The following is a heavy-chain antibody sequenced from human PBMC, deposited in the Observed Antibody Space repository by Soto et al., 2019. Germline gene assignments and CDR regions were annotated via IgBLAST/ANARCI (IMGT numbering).Heavy chain of an antibody. Sequence: QVQLVQSGAEVKKPGSSVKVSCKASGGTFSSYTISWVRQAPGQGLEWMGRIIPILGIANYAQKFQRRVTITADKSTSTAYMELSSMRSEDTAVYYCAGCSGGSCYLMRAFDIWGQGTMVTVSS. CDR1: GGTFSSYT. D-gene: IGHD2-15*01. CDR3: AGCSGGSCYLMRAFDI. J-gene: IGHJ3*02. V-gene: IGHV1-69*02. CDR2: IIPILGIA.